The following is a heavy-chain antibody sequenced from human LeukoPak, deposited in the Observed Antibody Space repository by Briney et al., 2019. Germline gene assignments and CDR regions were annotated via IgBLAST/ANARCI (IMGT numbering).Heavy chain of an antibody. Sequence: PGGSLRLSCTASGFTFSGYDMSWIRQVPGKGLEWISYIGIFGRTTYYADSVKGRFTISRDNANNTVSLQMNSLRPEDTAVYFCARRRGKGYQLLTTFDSWGQGILVTVSS. CDR1: GFTFSGYD. V-gene: IGHV3-11*01. CDR3: ARRRGKGYQLLTTFDS. CDR2: IGIFGRTT. J-gene: IGHJ4*02. D-gene: IGHD2-2*01.